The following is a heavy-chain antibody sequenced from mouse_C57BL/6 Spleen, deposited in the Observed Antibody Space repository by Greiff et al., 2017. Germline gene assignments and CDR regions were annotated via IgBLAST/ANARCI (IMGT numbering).Heavy chain of an antibody. CDR3: ARRYGSYYYAMDY. CDR1: GYTFTDYN. CDR2: INPNNGGT. V-gene: IGHV1-18*01. D-gene: IGHD1-1*01. Sequence: VQLKQSGPELVKPGASVKIPCKASGYTFTDYNMDWVKQSHGKSLEWIGDINPNNGGTIYNQKFKGKATLTVDKSSSTAYMELRSLTSEDTAVYYCARRYGSYYYAMDYWGQGTSVTVSS. J-gene: IGHJ4*01.